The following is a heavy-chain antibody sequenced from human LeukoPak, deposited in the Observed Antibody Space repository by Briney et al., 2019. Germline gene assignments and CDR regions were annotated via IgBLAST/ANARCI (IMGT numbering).Heavy chain of an antibody. CDR3: ARREYGFGEPGGFDY. CDR1: GYTFTGYY. Sequence: GASVKVSCKASGYTFTGYYMHWVRQAPGQGLDWMGLINPNSGCTNYARKFQGRVTMTRDTSISTPYMELSRLRSDDTAVYYCARREYGFGEPGGFDYWGQGTLVTVSS. D-gene: IGHD3-10*01. V-gene: IGHV1-2*02. J-gene: IGHJ4*02. CDR2: INPNSGCT.